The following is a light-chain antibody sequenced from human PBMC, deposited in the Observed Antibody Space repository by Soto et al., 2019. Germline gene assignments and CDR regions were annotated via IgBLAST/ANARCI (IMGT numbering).Light chain of an antibody. CDR2: KAS. Sequence: DVQMTKSPSTLSVSVGARVTITCRSSQTISSWLAWYQQKPGKAPKLLIYKASTLKSGVPSRFSGSGSGTEFTLTISSLQPDDFATYYCQHYNSYSEAFGHRTQLDIK. CDR3: QHYNSYSEA. J-gene: IGKJ1*01. V-gene: IGKV1-5*03. CDR1: QTISSW.